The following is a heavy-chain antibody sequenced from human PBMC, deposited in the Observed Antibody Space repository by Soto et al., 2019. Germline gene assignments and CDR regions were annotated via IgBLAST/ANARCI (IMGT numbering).Heavy chain of an antibody. J-gene: IGHJ4*02. CDR3: ARESEDLTSNFDY. Sequence: GGSLRLSCATSGFTFTRYSMNWVRQAPGKGLEWVSSISSTTNYIYYADSMKGRFTVSRDNAKNSVYLEMNSLSAEDTAVYYCARESEDLTSNFDYWGQGTLVTVSS. CDR2: ISSTTNYI. V-gene: IGHV3-21*01. CDR1: GFTFTRYS.